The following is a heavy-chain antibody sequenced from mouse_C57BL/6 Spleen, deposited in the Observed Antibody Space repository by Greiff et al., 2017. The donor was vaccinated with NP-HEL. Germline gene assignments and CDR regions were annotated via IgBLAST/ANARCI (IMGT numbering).Heavy chain of an antibody. D-gene: IGHD1-1*01. J-gene: IGHJ3*01. CDR3: SSYCGRSAWFAY. V-gene: IGHV1-22*01. CDR1: GYNFTDYN. CDR2: INPNNGGT. Sequence: VQLKESGPELVKPGASVKLSCKASGYNFTDYNMHWVKQSPGKGLEWIGYINPNNGGTRYNQKFKGKATLTVNKSSSTAYMELRSLTSEDSAVYYCSSYCGRSAWFAYWGQGTLVTVSA.